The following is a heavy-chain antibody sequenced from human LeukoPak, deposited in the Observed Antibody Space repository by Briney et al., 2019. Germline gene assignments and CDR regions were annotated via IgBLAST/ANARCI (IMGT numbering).Heavy chain of an antibody. CDR3: ARDLRFVETKGPAARGSQRY. J-gene: IGHJ4*02. Sequence: GGSLRLSCAASGFTFSSYWMSWVRQAPGKGLEWVANIKQDGSEKYYVDSVKGRFTISRDNAKNSLYLQMNSLRAEDTAVCYCARDLRFVETKGPAARGSQRYWGQGTLVTVSS. CDR2: IKQDGSEK. CDR1: GFTFSSYW. V-gene: IGHV3-7*01. D-gene: IGHD2-2*01.